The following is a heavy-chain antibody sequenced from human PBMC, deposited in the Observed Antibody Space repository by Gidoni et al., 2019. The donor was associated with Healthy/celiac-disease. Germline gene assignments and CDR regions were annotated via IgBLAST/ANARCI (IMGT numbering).Heavy chain of an antibody. CDR1: GVTFSSYG. J-gene: IGHJ4*02. CDR2: ISYDGSNK. V-gene: IGHV3-30*18. Sequence: QVQLVESGGGVVQPGRSLRLSCAASGVTFSSYGMHWVRQAPGKGLEWVAVISYDGSNKYYADSVKGRFTISRDNSKNTLYLQMNSLRAEDTAVYYCAKGSRVRGVIIEPHYWGQGTLVTVSS. CDR3: AKGSRVRGVIIEPHY. D-gene: IGHD3-10*01.